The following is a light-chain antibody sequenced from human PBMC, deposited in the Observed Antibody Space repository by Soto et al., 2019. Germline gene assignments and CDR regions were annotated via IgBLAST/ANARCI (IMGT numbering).Light chain of an antibody. CDR2: GNS. CDR1: SSNIGTDYD. V-gene: IGLV1-40*01. J-gene: IGLJ1*01. Sequence: QSVLTQPPSVSGAPGQGVTISCTGSSSNIGTDYDVHWYQQLPGTAPKLLIYGNSNRPSGVPDRFSGSKSGTSASLAITGLQAEDEADYYCQSYDSSLSGCVFGTGTKLTVL. CDR3: QSYDSSLSGCV.